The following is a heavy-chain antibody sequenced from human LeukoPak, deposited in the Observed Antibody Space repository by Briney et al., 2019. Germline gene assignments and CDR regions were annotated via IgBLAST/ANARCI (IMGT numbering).Heavy chain of an antibody. J-gene: IGHJ6*04. CDR3: AKGYCSSTSCYMNV. CDR2: ISGSGGST. V-gene: IGHV3-23*01. D-gene: IGHD2-2*01. Sequence: GGSLRLSCAASGFTVSSNYMSWVRQAPGKGLEWVSAISGSGGSTCYADSVKGRFTISRDNSKNTLYLQMNSLRAEDTAVYYCAKGYCSSTSCYMNVWGKGTAVTVSS. CDR1: GFTVSSNY.